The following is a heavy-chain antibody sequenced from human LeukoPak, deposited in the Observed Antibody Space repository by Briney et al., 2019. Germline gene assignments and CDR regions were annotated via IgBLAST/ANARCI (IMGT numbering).Heavy chain of an antibody. Sequence: ASVKVSFKASGYMFTANYMHWVRQAPGQGLEWMGRINPNSGGTNYAQKFQGRVTMTRDTSISTAYMELSRLRSDDTAVYYCARGSAGRPYYFDYWGQGTLVTVSS. CDR2: INPNSGGT. V-gene: IGHV1-2*02. J-gene: IGHJ4*02. CDR3: ARGSAGRPYYFDY. CDR1: GYMFTANY.